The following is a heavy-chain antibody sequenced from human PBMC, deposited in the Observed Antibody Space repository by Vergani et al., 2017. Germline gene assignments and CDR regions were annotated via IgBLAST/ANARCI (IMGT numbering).Heavy chain of an antibody. CDR3: ARPHGDIHPPDPRRLDY. CDR1: GYTFTNYY. V-gene: IGHV1-46*03. CDR2: INPSGGST. Sequence: QVLLVQSGAEVKKPGASVRVSCKTFGYTFTNYYIHWVRQAPGQGLEWMGIINPSGGSTTYAQQFQGRLTMTRDTSTSTVYMDLSNLRSEDTTVYYCARPHGDIHPPDPRRLDYWGQGTLVTVSS. J-gene: IGHJ4*02.